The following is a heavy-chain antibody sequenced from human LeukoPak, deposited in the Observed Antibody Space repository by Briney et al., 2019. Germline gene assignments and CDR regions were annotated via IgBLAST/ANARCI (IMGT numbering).Heavy chain of an antibody. Sequence: SETLSLTCTVSGYSISSGYYWGWIRQPPGKGLEWIGSIYHSGSTYYNPSLKSRVTISVDTSKNQFSLKLSSVTAADTAVYYCARALITIFGVVIRTPEFDYWGQGTLVTVSS. CDR3: ARALITIFGVVIRTPEFDY. J-gene: IGHJ4*02. D-gene: IGHD3-3*01. V-gene: IGHV4-38-2*02. CDR1: GYSISSGYY. CDR2: IYHSGST.